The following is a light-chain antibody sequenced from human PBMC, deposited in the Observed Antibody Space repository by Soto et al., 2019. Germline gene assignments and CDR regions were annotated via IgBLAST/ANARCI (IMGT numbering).Light chain of an antibody. CDR1: QSVSRSY. Sequence: EFVVPLSPSTLSLFPGATSTLSCRALQSVSRSYLGWYQQKPGQAPRLLMYGASTRATGIPARFSGSGSGTEFTLTISSLQSEDFAVYYCQQYNNWPPITFGQGIGLVIK. V-gene: IGKV3-15*01. CDR3: QQYNNWPPIT. J-gene: IGKJ5*01. CDR2: GAS.